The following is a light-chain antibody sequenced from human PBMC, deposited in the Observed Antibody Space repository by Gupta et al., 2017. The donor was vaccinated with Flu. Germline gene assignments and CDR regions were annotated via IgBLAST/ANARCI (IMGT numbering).Light chain of an antibody. J-gene: IGKJ1*01. V-gene: IGKV5-2*01. CDR3: IQDENCPWA. Sequence: ALRSAASGANRTSQGIVSKDSDDDMHWFQQKPGEAPMCLVYEATYRVSGIPARFSGSGYGTDFTLKISSVEAEDVGYYFCIQDENCPWAFGQGTTVEIK. CDR1: KDSDDD. CDR2: EAT.